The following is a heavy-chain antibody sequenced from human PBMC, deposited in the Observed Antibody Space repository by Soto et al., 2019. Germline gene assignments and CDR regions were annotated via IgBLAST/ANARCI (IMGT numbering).Heavy chain of an antibody. D-gene: IGHD2-21*02. Sequence: ASVKVSCKASGYTFTSYDINWVRQATGQGLEWMGWMNPNSGNTGYAQKFQGRVTMTRNTSISTAYMELSSLRSEDTAVYYCARAGLVTAKYYYYGMDVCGQGTTVTVSS. CDR2: MNPNSGNT. CDR3: ARAGLVTAKYYYYGMDV. J-gene: IGHJ6*02. V-gene: IGHV1-8*01. CDR1: GYTFTSYD.